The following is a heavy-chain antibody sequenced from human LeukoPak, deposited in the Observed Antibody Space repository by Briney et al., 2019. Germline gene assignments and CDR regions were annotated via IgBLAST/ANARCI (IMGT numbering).Heavy chain of an antibody. V-gene: IGHV3-23*01. Sequence: GGSLRLSCAASGFTFSSYAMSWVRQAPGKGLEWVSGISGSGDSTYYADSVKGRFTISRDNSKNTLYLQMNSLRAEDTAVYYCARKTDSSGSGDYWGQGTLVTVSS. J-gene: IGHJ4*02. CDR2: ISGSGDST. D-gene: IGHD3-22*01. CDR1: GFTFSSYA. CDR3: ARKTDSSGSGDY.